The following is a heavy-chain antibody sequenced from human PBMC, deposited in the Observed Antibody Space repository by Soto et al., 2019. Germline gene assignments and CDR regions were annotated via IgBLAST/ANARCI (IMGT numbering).Heavy chain of an antibody. Sequence: PGGSLRLSCAASGFSRSSYAMHWVRQAPGKGLEWVAVISYDGSDRYYADSVRGRFAISRDISKNAVYLQMNSLRTEDTAVYYCARGTPNWNYPPWGQGTLVTVSS. CDR3: ARGTPNWNYPP. CDR2: ISYDGSDR. D-gene: IGHD1-7*01. CDR1: GFSRSSYA. J-gene: IGHJ5*02. V-gene: IGHV3-30*09.